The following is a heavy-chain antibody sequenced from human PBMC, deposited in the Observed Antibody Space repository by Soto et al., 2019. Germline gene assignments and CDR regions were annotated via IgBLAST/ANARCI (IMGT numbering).Heavy chain of an antibody. J-gene: IGHJ4*02. Sequence: GESLKISCMGSGYSFTSYWISWVRQMPGKGLEWMGRIDPSDSYTNYSPSFQGHVTISADKSISTAYLQWSSLKASDTAMYYCASGPPIEYSSSSGGYYFDYWGQGTLVTVSS. CDR2: IDPSDSYT. V-gene: IGHV5-10-1*01. D-gene: IGHD6-6*01. CDR3: ASGPPIEYSSSSGGYYFDY. CDR1: GYSFTSYW.